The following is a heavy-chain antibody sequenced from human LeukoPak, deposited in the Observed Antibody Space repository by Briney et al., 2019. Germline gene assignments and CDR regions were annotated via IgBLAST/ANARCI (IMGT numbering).Heavy chain of an antibody. D-gene: IGHD3-3*01. CDR2: LNTKSGDT. J-gene: IGHJ4*02. CDR1: GYNFPGYY. Sequence: ASVKVSCKASGYNFPGYYMHWVRQAPGQGLQYGGWLNTKSGDTNYAQKFQGRVTITRDTSLNTIYLEISRLKSDDTSVYFCAREAYYNFWSGQNENWGQGTLVTVSS. CDR3: AREAYYNFWSGQNEN. V-gene: IGHV1-2*02.